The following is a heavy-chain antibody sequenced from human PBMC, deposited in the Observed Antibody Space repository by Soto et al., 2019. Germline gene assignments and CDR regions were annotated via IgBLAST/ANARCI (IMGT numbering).Heavy chain of an antibody. D-gene: IGHD3-3*01. CDR1: GGSFSCYY. CDR3: ARGQGRITIFGVVNPWYYYGMDV. Sequence: PSETLSLTCAVYGGSFSCYYWIWIRQPPGKGLEWIGEINHSGSTNYNPSLKSRVTISVDTSKNQFSLKLSSVTAADTAVYYCARGQGRITIFGVVNPWYYYGMDVWGQGTTVTVSS. V-gene: IGHV4-34*01. J-gene: IGHJ6*02. CDR2: INHSGST.